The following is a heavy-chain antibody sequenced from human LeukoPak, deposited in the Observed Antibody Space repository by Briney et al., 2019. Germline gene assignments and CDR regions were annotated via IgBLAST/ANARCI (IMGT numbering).Heavy chain of an antibody. CDR1: GGSISSSSYY. J-gene: IGHJ4*02. Sequence: PSETLSLTCTVSGGSISSSSYYWGWIRQPPGKGLEWIGSIYYSGSTYYNPSLKSRVTISVDTSKNQFSLKLSSVTAADTAVYYCALTYSYDSSGYYYDYWGQGTLVTVSS. CDR3: ALTYSYDSSGYYYDY. CDR2: IYYSGST. V-gene: IGHV4-39*01. D-gene: IGHD3-22*01.